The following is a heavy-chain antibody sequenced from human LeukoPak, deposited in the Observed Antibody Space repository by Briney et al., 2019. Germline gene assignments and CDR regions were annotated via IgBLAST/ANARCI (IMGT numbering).Heavy chain of an antibody. Sequence: SETLSLTCAVSGYSISRGYYWIWIRQPPGKGLEWIGSLYHSDSIYYNPSLKSRVTISVDTSKNQFSLKLSFVTAADTAVYYCARQHDSYHYYYVDVWGKGTTVTVSS. CDR3: ARQHDSYHYYYVDV. V-gene: IGHV4-38-2*01. CDR1: GYSISRGYY. D-gene: IGHD6-13*01. J-gene: IGHJ6*03. CDR2: LYHSDSI.